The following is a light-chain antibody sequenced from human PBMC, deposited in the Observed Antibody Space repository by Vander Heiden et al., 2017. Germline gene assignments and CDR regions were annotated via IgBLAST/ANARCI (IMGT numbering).Light chain of an antibody. CDR3: QQYYSTPRT. J-gene: IGKJ1*01. CDR1: QSVLYSSNNKNY. CDR2: WAS. Sequence: DIVMTQSPGYLAVSLGERVTINCKSSQSVLYSSNNKNYLAWYQQKPGQPPKLLIYWASTRESGVPDRFSGSGSGTDFTLTISSLQAEDVAVYYCQQYYSTPRTFGQGTKVEIK. V-gene: IGKV4-1*01.